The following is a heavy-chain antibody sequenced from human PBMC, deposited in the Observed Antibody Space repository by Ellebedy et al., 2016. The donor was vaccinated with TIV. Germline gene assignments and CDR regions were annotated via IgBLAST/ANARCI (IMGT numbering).Heavy chain of an antibody. D-gene: IGHD3-22*01. J-gene: IGHJ3*02. CDR2: IYPADSET. V-gene: IGHV5-51*01. CDR3: AKPYRDSSGYYAFDI. CDR1: GYMFSTYW. Sequence: GESLKISCEGSGYMFSTYWIAWVRQTPGKGLEWMGIIYPADSETRYSPSFQGQVTISADKSLSTAYLQWSSLKATDTAMYYCAKPYRDSSGYYAFDIWGQGTMVTVSS.